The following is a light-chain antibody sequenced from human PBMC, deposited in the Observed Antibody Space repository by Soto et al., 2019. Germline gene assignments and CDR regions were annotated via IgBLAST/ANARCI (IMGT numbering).Light chain of an antibody. Sequence: EIVLTQSPGTLSLSPGERASLSCRASHSITSSYLAWYQQKPGQAPRLVIYGASSRPTGIPDRFSGSGSGTDFTLTISRLEPEDFAVYYCQQYGSSSTFGQGTRLEIK. CDR2: GAS. V-gene: IGKV3-20*01. CDR3: QQYGSSST. CDR1: HSITSSY. J-gene: IGKJ5*01.